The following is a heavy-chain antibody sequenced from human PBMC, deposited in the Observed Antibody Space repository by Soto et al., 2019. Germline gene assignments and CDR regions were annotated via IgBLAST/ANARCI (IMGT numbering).Heavy chain of an antibody. J-gene: IGHJ6*03. Sequence: SETLSLTCTFSGGSISPYYWILIRQPPGKGLEWIGYVYYSGNTNYNPSLESRVTISVDTSRNRFSLNLTSATAADTAVYYCARKGAAASYAHYYMDVWGRGTAVTVSS. V-gene: IGHV4-59*01. CDR1: GGSISPYY. CDR2: VYYSGNT. CDR3: ARKGAAASYAHYYMDV. D-gene: IGHD6-13*01.